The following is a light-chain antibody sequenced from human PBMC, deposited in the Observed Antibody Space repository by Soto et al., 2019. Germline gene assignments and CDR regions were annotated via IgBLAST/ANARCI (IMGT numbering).Light chain of an antibody. J-gene: IGKJ1*01. CDR3: QHYGRSPTWT. Sequence: EIVLTQSPGTLSLSPGERATLSCRASQSITSNFLAWYQHKPGQAPRLLIYAATTRATGIPHRFSGSGSGTDFTLAISRLEPEDFAVYYCQHYGRSPTWTFGQGTKVEIK. CDR2: AAT. V-gene: IGKV3-20*01. CDR1: QSITSNF.